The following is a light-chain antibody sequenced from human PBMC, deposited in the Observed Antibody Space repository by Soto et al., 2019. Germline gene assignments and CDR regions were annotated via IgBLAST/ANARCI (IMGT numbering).Light chain of an antibody. V-gene: IGKV1-33*01. CDR3: QQYHSLPFT. CDR1: QDISKY. J-gene: IGKJ3*01. CDR2: EAS. Sequence: DIQMTQSPSSLSASVGDRITITCQASQDISKYLIWYQQTPGKAPKFLIYEASNLERGVPSRFSGSGSGTDFTFTINSLQPEDMATYYCQQYHSLPFTFGPGTKLDIK.